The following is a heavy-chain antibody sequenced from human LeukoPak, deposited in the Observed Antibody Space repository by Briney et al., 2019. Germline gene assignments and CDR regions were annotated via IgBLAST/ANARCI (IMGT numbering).Heavy chain of an antibody. CDR1: GFTFSSYA. CDR2: MSDNGDNT. D-gene: IGHD6-6*01. CDR3: AKAYRSSWFYFDY. V-gene: IGHV3-23*01. Sequence: PAGSLRLSCAASGFTFSSYAMSWVRQAPGQGLEWVSSMSDNGDNTYYEDSVNGRFTISRDNSKNTLFLQMAGLRADDTAFYYCAKAYRSSWFYFDYWGQGTLVTVSS. J-gene: IGHJ4*02.